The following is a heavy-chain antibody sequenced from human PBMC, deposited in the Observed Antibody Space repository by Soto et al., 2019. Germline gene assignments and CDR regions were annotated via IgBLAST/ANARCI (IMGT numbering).Heavy chain of an antibody. CDR2: IYYSGST. V-gene: IGHV4-59*01. J-gene: IGHJ4*02. Sequence: PSETLSLTCTVSGGSINSYYWSWIRQPPGKGLEWIGYIYYSGSTNYNPSLKSRVTISVDTSKNQFSLKLSSVTAADTAVYYCARGAAGTLLDFDYWGQGTLVTVSS. CDR1: GGSINSYY. D-gene: IGHD6-19*01. CDR3: ARGAAGTLLDFDY.